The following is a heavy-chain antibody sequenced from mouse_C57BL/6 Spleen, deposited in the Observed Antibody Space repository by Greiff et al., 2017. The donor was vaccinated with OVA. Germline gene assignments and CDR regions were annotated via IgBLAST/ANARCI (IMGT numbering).Heavy chain of an antibody. J-gene: IGHJ2*01. CDR2: ISDGGSYT. CDR3: ASEGDYDYFDY. V-gene: IGHV5-4*01. D-gene: IGHD1-1*01. CDR1: GFTFSSYA. Sequence: EVQLQESGGGLVKPGGSLKLSCAASGFTFSSYAMSWVRQTPEKRLEWVATISDGGSYTYSPDNVKGPITIARDNDKNKLYLQMSHLKSEDTAMYYCASEGDYDYFDYWGQGTTLTVSS.